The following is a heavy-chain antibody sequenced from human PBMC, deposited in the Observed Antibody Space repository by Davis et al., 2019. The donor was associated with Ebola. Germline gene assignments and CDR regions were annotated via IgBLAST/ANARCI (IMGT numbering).Heavy chain of an antibody. CDR1: GFTLSNYD. J-gene: IGHJ4*02. Sequence: PGGSLRLSCAASGFTLSNYDMSWVRHVPGKGLEWVSTFSASEGHTHYSDSVRGRFTISRDNSKNTLYLQMNSLRAEDTATYYCARYCHYTDCSYFDCWGQGTMVAVSS. D-gene: IGHD2-15*01. CDR2: FSASEGHT. V-gene: IGHV3-23*01. CDR3: ARYCHYTDCSYFDC.